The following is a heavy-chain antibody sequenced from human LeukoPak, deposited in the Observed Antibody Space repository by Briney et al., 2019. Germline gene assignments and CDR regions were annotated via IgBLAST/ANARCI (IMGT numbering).Heavy chain of an antibody. Sequence: ASVKVSCKASGYTFTSYGNSWVRQAPGQGLEWMGGLIPIFGTANYAQKFQGRVTTTADESTSTAYMELSSLRSEDTAVYYCARSHDSSGYYVYYFDYWGQGTLVTVSS. V-gene: IGHV1-69*13. CDR2: LIPIFGTA. CDR1: GYTFTSYG. CDR3: ARSHDSSGYYVYYFDY. D-gene: IGHD3-22*01. J-gene: IGHJ4*02.